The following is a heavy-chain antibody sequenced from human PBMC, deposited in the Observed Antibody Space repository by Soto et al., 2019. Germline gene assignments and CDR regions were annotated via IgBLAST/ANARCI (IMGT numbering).Heavy chain of an antibody. J-gene: IGHJ4*02. D-gene: IGHD3-10*01. Sequence: QVQLVQSGAELKKPGASVKVSCKASGYTFSNYDMNWVRQATGQGPEWIGWVNPNNGDTGYAQKFQGRVTLTTDISTTTAYMELTSLRSEETDIYYCANVSRKGSAIDFDYWGQGTLITVSS. CDR3: ANVSRKGSAIDFDY. CDR2: VNPNNGDT. CDR1: GYTFSNYD. V-gene: IGHV1-8*01.